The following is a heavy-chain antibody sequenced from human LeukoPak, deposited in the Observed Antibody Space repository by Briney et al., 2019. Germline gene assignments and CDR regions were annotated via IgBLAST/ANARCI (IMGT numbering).Heavy chain of an antibody. J-gene: IGHJ5*02. V-gene: IGHV4-34*01. CDR3: ARHVAEAAMVTA. Sequence: PETLSLTCAVYGGSFSDYYWSWIHQPPGKGLEWIGEINHSGSTNYNPSLKNRVTISVDASKNQFSLKLSSVTAADTAVYYCARHVAEAAMVTAWGQGTLVTVSS. CDR2: INHSGST. D-gene: IGHD5-18*01. CDR1: GGSFSDYY.